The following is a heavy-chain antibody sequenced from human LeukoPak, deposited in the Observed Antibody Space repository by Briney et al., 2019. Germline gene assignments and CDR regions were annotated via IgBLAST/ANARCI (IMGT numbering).Heavy chain of an antibody. CDR2: IHQSGSA. V-gene: IGHV4-38-2*01. CDR3: ATFVGAATTSHIDF. J-gene: IGHJ4*02. Sequence: SETLSLTCAVSGYSSSSGYYWGWIRQPPGKGLEWIGSIHQSGSAYYNPSLKSRLTISVDTSKNQFSLKLSSVTAADTAVYYCATFVGAATTSHIDFWGQGTLVTVSP. CDR1: GYSSSSGYY. D-gene: IGHD1-26*01.